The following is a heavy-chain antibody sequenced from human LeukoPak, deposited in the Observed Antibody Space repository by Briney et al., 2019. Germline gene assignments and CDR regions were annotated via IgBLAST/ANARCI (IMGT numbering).Heavy chain of an antibody. J-gene: IGHJ4*02. V-gene: IGHV3-30*02. CDR2: IRYDGSNK. CDR3: AKARYDSSGYYPLTLFDY. CDR1: GFTFSSYG. D-gene: IGHD3-22*01. Sequence: GGSLRLSCAASGFTFSSYGMHWVRQAPGKGLEWVALIRYDGSNKYYADSVKGRFTISRDNSKNTLYLQMNSLRAEDTAVYYCAKARYDSSGYYPLTLFDYWGQGTLVTVSS.